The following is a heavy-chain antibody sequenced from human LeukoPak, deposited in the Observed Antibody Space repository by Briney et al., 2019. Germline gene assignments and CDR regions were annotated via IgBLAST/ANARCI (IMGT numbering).Heavy chain of an antibody. V-gene: IGHV4-31*03. Sequence: SETLSLTCTVSLASISSGGYYWSWIRQHPGKGLEWIGYIYYSGSTYYNPSLKSRVTISVDTSKNQFSLKLSSVTAADTAVYYCARADPYSSSSALDYWGQGTLVTVSS. CDR1: LASISSGGYY. CDR2: IYYSGST. J-gene: IGHJ4*02. CDR3: ARADPYSSSSALDY. D-gene: IGHD6-6*01.